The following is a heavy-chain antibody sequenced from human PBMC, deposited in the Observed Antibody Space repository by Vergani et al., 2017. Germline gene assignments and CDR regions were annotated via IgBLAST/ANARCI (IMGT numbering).Heavy chain of an antibody. J-gene: IGHJ4*02. CDR1: GGTFSSYA. V-gene: IGHV1-69*18. Sequence: QVQLVQSGAEVKKPGSSVKVSCKASGGTFSSYAISWVRQAPGKGLEWMGRIIPIFGTANYAQKFKGRVTITADDSTSAAYMELSSLRSEDTAVYYCARDAYYDSSGYYTIDYWGQGTLVTVSS. CDR2: IIPIFGTA. CDR3: ARDAYYDSSGYYTIDY. D-gene: IGHD3-22*01.